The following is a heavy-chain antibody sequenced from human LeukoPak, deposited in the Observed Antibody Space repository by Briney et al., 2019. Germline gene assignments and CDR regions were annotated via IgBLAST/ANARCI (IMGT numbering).Heavy chain of an antibody. Sequence: GGPLRLSCAASGFTFSSYSMNWVRQAPGKGLEWVSLISSSSSYIYYADSVKGRFTISRDNAKNSLYLQMNSLRAEDTAVYYCARVPLGYSSGWDGGYFDYWGQGTLVTVSS. CDR2: ISSSSSYI. V-gene: IGHV3-21*01. D-gene: IGHD6-25*01. CDR3: ARVPLGYSSGWDGGYFDY. CDR1: GFTFSSYS. J-gene: IGHJ4*02.